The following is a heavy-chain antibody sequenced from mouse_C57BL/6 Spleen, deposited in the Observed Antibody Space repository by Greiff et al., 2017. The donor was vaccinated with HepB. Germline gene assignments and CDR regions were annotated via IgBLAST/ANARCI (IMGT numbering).Heavy chain of an antibody. Sequence: QVQLQQSGAELVRPGASVTLSCKASGYTFTDYEMHWVKQTPVHGLEWIGAIDPETGGTAYNQKFKGKAILTADKSSSTAYMELRSLTSEDSAAYYCTRRVYYAMDYWGQGTSVTVSS. J-gene: IGHJ4*01. CDR3: TRRVYYAMDY. CDR2: IDPETGGT. CDR1: GYTFTDYE. V-gene: IGHV1-15*01.